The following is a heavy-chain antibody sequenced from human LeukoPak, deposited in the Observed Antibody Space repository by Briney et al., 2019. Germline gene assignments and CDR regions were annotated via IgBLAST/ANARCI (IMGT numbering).Heavy chain of an antibody. V-gene: IGHV3-21*04. CDR1: GFTFSRHN. CDR2: ISTSSSYI. J-gene: IGHJ6*03. D-gene: IGHD6-13*01. CDR3: ARGVAAALENYYYYMDV. Sequence: GGSLRLSCAASGFTFSRHNMNWVRQAPGKGLEWVSSISTSSSYIYYADSVKGRFTISRDNAKNSLYLQMNSLRAEDTALYYCARGVAAALENYYYYMDVWGKGTTVTVSS.